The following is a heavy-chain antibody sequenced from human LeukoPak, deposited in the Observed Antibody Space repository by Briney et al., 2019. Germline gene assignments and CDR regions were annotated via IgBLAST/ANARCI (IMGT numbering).Heavy chain of an antibody. CDR3: AEAHCGTSSCSRVDY. J-gene: IGHJ4*02. V-gene: IGHV3-74*01. CDR2: IDTDGSFT. CDR1: GFTFSSYW. Sequence: GGSLRLSCAASGFTFSSYWMHWVRQAPGKGLVWVSRIDTDGSFTSYADSVRGRFTISRDNAKNTLYLQMSSLRAEDTALYYCAEAHCGTSSCSRVDYWGQGTLVTVSS. D-gene: IGHD2-2*01.